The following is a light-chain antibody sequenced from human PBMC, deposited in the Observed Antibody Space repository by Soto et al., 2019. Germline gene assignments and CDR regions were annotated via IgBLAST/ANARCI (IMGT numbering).Light chain of an antibody. CDR1: QSAHNN. V-gene: IGKV3-15*01. J-gene: IGKJ4*01. Sequence: EIVMTQSPATLSVSPGERATLSCRASQSAHNNLAWYQQKPGQAPRLLIYLTSTRATGVPAMFSGSGSGTDFTLTISSLQSEDFAFYYFQQYQWWPLTFGGGTKVEIQ. CDR3: QQYQWWPLT. CDR2: LTS.